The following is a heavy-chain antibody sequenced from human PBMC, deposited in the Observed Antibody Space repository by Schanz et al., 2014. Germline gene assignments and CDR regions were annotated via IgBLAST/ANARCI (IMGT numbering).Heavy chain of an antibody. Sequence: EVQLLESGGGLVQPGGSLRLSCAASGFTFSSYAMSWVRQAPGKGPEWVSAISGDHRNTFYADSVKGCFTISRDNSKNTLYLQMNSLRAEDTAVYYCARGGPAYYFDDWGQGTLVTVSS. CDR1: GFTFSSYA. CDR2: ISGDHRNT. CDR3: ARGGPAYYFDD. V-gene: IGHV3-23*01. J-gene: IGHJ4*02.